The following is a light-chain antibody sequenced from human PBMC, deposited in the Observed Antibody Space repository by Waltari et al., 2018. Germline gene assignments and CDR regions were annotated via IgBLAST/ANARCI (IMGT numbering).Light chain of an antibody. V-gene: IGKV3-20*01. Sequence: EIVLTQSPGTLSLSPGESATLSCRASQSVGRSLAWYQQKRGQAPRLLIYGASTRATGIPDRFSGSGSGTDFSLTISRLEPEDFAVYYCQHYVRLPVTFGQGTKVEI. CDR3: QHYVRLPVT. J-gene: IGKJ1*01. CDR2: GAS. CDR1: QSVGRS.